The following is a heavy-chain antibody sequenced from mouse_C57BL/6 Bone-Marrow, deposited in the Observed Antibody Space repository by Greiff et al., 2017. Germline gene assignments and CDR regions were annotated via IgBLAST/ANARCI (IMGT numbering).Heavy chain of an antibody. J-gene: IGHJ4*01. CDR1: GFTFSSYA. D-gene: IGHD2-3*01. CDR2: ISSGGDYI. Sequence: EVKLVESGEGLVKPGGSLKLSCAASGFTFSSYAMSWVRQTPEKRLEWVAYISSGGDYIYYADTVKGRFTISRDNARNTLYLQMSSLKSEDTAMYYCTRERGYYVGYYAMDYWGQGTSVTVSS. CDR3: TRERGYYVGYYAMDY. V-gene: IGHV5-9-1*02.